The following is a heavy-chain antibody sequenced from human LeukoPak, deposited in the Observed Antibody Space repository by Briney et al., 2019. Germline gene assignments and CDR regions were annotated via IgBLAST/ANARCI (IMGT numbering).Heavy chain of an antibody. Sequence: GGSPRLSCAAFGFTFSTYDMNWVRQAPGKGLEWVSYISSTYDTIYYADSVKGRFTISRDNVKNSLYLQMNSLRDEDTAVYYCVISSWDFWGQGALVTVSS. CDR1: GFTFSTYD. CDR2: ISSTYDTI. CDR3: VISSWDF. V-gene: IGHV3-48*02. D-gene: IGHD6-13*01. J-gene: IGHJ4*02.